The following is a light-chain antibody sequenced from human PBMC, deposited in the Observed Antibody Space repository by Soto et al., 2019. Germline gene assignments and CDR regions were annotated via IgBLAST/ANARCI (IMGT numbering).Light chain of an antibody. Sequence: IQMTQSASTLSASLGYTVTITCRASQSISSWLAWYQQKPWKSPKLLIYAAFTLQSGVASRLSGSGCGTDFTIPIICMEDEDYVSYYCQKNDRHPPITFGQGTRLEIK. CDR3: QKNDRHPPIT. J-gene: IGKJ5*01. CDR1: QSISSW. CDR2: AAF. V-gene: IGKV1-5*01.